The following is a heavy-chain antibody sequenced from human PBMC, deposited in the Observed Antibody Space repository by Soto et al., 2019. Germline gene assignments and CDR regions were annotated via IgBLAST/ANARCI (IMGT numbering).Heavy chain of an antibody. V-gene: IGHV3-30-3*01. D-gene: IGHD3-9*01. J-gene: IGHJ6*02. CDR3: ARSEETYNDVLTGMDLYYYYLGMDV. CDR1: GFTFRSYA. Sequence: PGGSLRLSCAASGFTFRSYAMHWVRQAPGKGLEWVAIISYDEIYKYYADSVKGRFTISRDNSKNTLYLQMNSLRTEDTAVYYCARSEETYNDVLTGMDLYYYYLGMDVWGQGTTVTVSS. CDR2: ISYDEIYK.